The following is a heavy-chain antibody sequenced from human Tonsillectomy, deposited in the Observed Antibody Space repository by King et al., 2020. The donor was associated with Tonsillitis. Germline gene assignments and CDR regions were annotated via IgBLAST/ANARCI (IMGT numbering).Heavy chain of an antibody. CDR2: ISSSGFTI. V-gene: IGHV3-48*03. CDR3: ARVYNYYYYMDV. CDR1: GFTFSSYE. J-gene: IGHJ6*03. Sequence: VQLVESGGGLVQPGGSLRLSCAASGFTFSSYEMNWVRQAPGKGLEWVSYISSSGFTIYYADSVKGRFTISIDNAKNVLYLQMNSLRAEDTAVYYCARVYNYYYYMDVWGKGTTVTVSS.